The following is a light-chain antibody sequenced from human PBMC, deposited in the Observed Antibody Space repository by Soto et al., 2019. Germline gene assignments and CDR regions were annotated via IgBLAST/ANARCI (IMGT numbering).Light chain of an antibody. CDR3: CSRTGSHTWV. CDR2: EGN. Sequence: QSVLTQPASVTGSPGQSITISCTGTSSALGSYTLVSWYQQHPGKSPKVIIYEGNQRPSGVSLRFSGSKSGNTASLTISGLQAEDEADYYCCSRTGSHTWVFGGGTKVTVL. CDR1: SSALGSYTL. V-gene: IGLV2-23*01. J-gene: IGLJ3*02.